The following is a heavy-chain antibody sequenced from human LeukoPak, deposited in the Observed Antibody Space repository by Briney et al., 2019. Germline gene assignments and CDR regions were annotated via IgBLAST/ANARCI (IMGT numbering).Heavy chain of an antibody. CDR1: GYTFLSYG. J-gene: IGHJ3*02. V-gene: IGHV1-18*01. D-gene: IGHD4-23*01. CDR2: ISAYDGDT. CDR3: ARDWDYDGNNDVFDI. Sequence: GASVKVSCKASGYTFLSYGISWVRQAPGQGLEWMGWISAYDGDTNYAAKLRGRVTMTTDTSTSTAYMDLRSLRSDDTAVYYCARDWDYDGNNDVFDIWGQGTMVTVSS.